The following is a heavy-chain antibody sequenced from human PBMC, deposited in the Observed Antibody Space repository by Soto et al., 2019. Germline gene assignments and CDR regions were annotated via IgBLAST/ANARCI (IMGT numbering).Heavy chain of an antibody. D-gene: IGHD4-17*01. CDR1: GYTFTSYY. CDR2: INPSGGST. Sequence: ASVKVSCKASGYTFTSYYMHLVRQAPGQGLEWMGIINPSGGSTSYAQKFQGRVTMTRDTSTSTVYMELSSLRSEDTAVYYCARTGHGDYGWFEPWGQGTLVTVSS. J-gene: IGHJ5*02. V-gene: IGHV1-46*03. CDR3: ARTGHGDYGWFEP.